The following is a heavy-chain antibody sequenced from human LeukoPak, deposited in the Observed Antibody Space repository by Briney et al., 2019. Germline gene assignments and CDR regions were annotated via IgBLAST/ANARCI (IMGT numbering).Heavy chain of an antibody. J-gene: IGHJ6*02. D-gene: IGHD2-2*01. V-gene: IGHV3-7*01. Sequence: GGPLRLSCAVSGFTFSSDWMGWVRQAPEKGLEWVANINNDGSEKYYVDSVKGRFTISRDNAKNSLFLQMNSLRAEDTAVYYCAREVDCSSTSCYYRGYYYYGMDVWGQGTTVTVSS. CDR1: GFTFSSDW. CDR3: AREVDCSSTSCYYRGYYYYGMDV. CDR2: INNDGSEK.